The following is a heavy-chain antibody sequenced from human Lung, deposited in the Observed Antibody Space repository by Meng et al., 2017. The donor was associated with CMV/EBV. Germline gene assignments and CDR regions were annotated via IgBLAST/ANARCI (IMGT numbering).Heavy chain of an antibody. Sequence: QFHLLQSGPEVKKPGAAGRVSCKASGYTFGSYGICWVRQAPGQGLEWMGWFVNYVDTYPAPKFQGRVTMTTDTHTNTAFMELRSLTSDDTAVYYCASGTPGRSYCDYWGQGTLVTVSS. CDR1: GYTFGSYG. CDR2: FVNYVDT. D-gene: IGHD2-15*01. V-gene: IGHV1-18*01. CDR3: ASGTPGRSYCDY. J-gene: IGHJ4*02.